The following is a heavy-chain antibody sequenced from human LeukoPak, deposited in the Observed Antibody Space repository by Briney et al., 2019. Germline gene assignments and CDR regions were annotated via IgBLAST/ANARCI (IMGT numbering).Heavy chain of an antibody. CDR1: GFTVSTNY. J-gene: IGHJ5*02. D-gene: IGHD2-15*01. CDR3: TRLSVGLLWWLDP. V-gene: IGHV4-39*01. Sequence: PGGSLRLSCAASGFTVSTNYMSWIRQPPGKGLEWIGNIYYTGNTYYNPSLKSRVTISVNTSKNQFSVNLSSVTAADTAVYYCTRLSVGLLWWLDPWGQGTLVTVSS. CDR2: IYYTGNT.